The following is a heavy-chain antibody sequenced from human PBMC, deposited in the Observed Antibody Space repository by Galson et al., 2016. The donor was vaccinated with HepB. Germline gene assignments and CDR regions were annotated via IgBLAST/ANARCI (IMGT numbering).Heavy chain of an antibody. CDR3: TRGAHSGNYNVGYFES. Sequence: SLRLSCAASGFTVSTNYMSWVRQAPGKGLEWVSIIYSGGNTNYADSVKGRFTISRHDSKNMLYLQMNSLRAEETAVYYCTRGAHSGNYNVGYFESWGQGTLVTVSS. CDR2: IYSGGNT. CDR1: GFTVSTNY. V-gene: IGHV3-53*04. D-gene: IGHD3-10*01. J-gene: IGHJ4*02.